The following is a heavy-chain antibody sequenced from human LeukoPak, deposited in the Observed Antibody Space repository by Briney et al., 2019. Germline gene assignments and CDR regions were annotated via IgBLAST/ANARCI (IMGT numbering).Heavy chain of an antibody. CDR2: CSGGGHNF. CDR3: ARHGDGFYHGMDV. V-gene: IGHV3-21*01. J-gene: IGHJ6*01. CDR1: DFTFSRYS. D-gene: IGHD4-17*01. Sequence: GGSLRLSCAASDFTFSRYSMNWFRQAPGEGLEWVSSCSGGGHNFSYADPVKGRFTISRDNAKHSLYLQMNSLRVEDTAVYYCARHGDGFYHGMDVWGQGTTVTLPS.